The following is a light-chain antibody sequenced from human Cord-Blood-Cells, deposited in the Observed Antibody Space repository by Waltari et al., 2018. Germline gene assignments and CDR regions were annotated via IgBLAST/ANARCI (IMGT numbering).Light chain of an antibody. Sequence: QSVLTQPPSASGTPGQRVTISCSGSSSNIGSNTVNWYQQLPGTAPKLLIFSNNQRPAGGPARFSGSKSGTSASRAISGLQSEDEADYYCAAWDDSLNGWVFGGGTKLTVL. CDR1: SSNIGSNT. CDR3: AAWDDSLNGWV. CDR2: SNN. J-gene: IGLJ3*02. V-gene: IGLV1-44*01.